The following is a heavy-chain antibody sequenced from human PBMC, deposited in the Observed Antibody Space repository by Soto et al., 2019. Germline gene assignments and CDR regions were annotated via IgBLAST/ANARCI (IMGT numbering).Heavy chain of an antibody. Sequence: PGGSLRLSCAASGFTFSYYAMSWVRQAPGKGLEWVSTISRSGDNTYYGDSVKGRFTLSRDNSRNTLSLQMNSLRAEDTALYYCAKDLESYGSFLGSWGQGTLVTVSS. D-gene: IGHD3-3*01. J-gene: IGHJ5*02. V-gene: IGHV3-23*01. CDR1: GFTFSYYA. CDR2: ISRSGDNT. CDR3: AKDLESYGSFLGS.